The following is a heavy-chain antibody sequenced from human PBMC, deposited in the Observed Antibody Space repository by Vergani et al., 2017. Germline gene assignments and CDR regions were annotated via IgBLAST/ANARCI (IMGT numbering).Heavy chain of an antibody. V-gene: IGHV1-69*13. CDR1: GYTFTSYA. CDR2: IIPIFGTA. Sequence: QVQLVQSGAEVKKPGASVKVSCKASGYTFTSYAISWVRQAPGQGLEWMGGIIPIFGTANYAQKFQGRVTITADESTSTAYMELSSLRSEDTAVYYCARYASSGWGPDAFDIWGQGTMVTVSS. CDR3: ARYASSGWGPDAFDI. J-gene: IGHJ3*02. D-gene: IGHD6-19*01.